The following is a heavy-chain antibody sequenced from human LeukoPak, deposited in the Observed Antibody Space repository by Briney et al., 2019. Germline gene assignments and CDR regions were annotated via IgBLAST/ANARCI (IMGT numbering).Heavy chain of an antibody. CDR2: IYPGDSDT. CDR3: ARNYDFWSGYYQYYGMDV. V-gene: IGHV5-51*01. Sequence: GESLKISCKGSGYSFTSYWIGWVRQMPGKGLEWMGIIYPGDSDTRYSPSFQGQVTISADKSISTAYLQWSSLKASDTAMYYCARNYDFWSGYYQYYGMDVWGQGTTVTVSS. J-gene: IGHJ6*02. CDR1: GYSFTSYW. D-gene: IGHD3-3*01.